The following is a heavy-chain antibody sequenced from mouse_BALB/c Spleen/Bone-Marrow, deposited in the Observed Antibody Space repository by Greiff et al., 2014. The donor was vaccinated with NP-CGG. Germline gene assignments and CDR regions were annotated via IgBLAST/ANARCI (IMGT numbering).Heavy chain of an antibody. J-gene: IGHJ2*01. Sequence: VKLMESGAELARPGASVKLSCKASGYTFTSYWINWVKQRPGQGLEWIGNIYPSDSYTNYNQKFKDKATLTVDKSSSTAYMQLSSPTSEDSAVYYCTREGYYGSSYVDCWGQGTTLTVSS. CDR1: GYTFTSYW. CDR2: IYPSDSYT. CDR3: TREGYYGSSYVDC. D-gene: IGHD1-1*01. V-gene: IGHV1-69*02.